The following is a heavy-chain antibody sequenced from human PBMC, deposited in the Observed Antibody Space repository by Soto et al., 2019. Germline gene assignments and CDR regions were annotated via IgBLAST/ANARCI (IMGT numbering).Heavy chain of an antibody. CDR1: GFTFSSDG. J-gene: IGHJ4*02. CDR3: ASRSSGWYFDY. CDR2: ISYDGSNK. V-gene: IGHV3-30*03. D-gene: IGHD6-19*01. Sequence: GGSLRLSCAASGFTFSSDGMHWVRQAPGKGLEWVAVISYDGSNKYYADSVKGRFTISRDNSKNTLYLQMNSLRAEDTAVYYCASRSSGWYFDYWGQGTLVTVSS.